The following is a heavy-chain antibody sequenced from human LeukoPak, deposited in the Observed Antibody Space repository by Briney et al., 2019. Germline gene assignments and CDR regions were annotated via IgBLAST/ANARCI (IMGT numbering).Heavy chain of an antibody. CDR2: INPSGGST. D-gene: IGHD6-13*01. CDR3: ARCSSSCFSVDY. V-gene: IGHV1-46*01. Sequence: ASVKVPCKASGYTFTNYYIHWVRQAPGQGLEWMGLINPSGGSTNYAQKFQGRVTMTRDTSTSTVDMELSSLISEDTAIYYCARCSSSCFSVDYWGQGTLVTVSS. J-gene: IGHJ4*02. CDR1: GYTFTNYY.